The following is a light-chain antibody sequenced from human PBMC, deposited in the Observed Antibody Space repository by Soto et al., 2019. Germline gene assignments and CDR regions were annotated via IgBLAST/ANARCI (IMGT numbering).Light chain of an antibody. V-gene: IGLV2-23*01. J-gene: IGLJ3*02. CDR1: SSDLGTYNL. CDR2: EAT. Sequence: QPASVSGSPGQSITISCTGTSSDLGTYNLVSWYQQHPGKAPKLTIYEATKRPSGVSNRFSGSKSGNTASLTISGLQAEDEADYYCCSYAAGSTLVFGGRTKLTVL. CDR3: CSYAAGSTLV.